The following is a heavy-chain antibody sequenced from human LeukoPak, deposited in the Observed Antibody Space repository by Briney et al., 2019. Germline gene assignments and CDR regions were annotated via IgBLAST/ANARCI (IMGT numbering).Heavy chain of an antibody. CDR3: ARGPSGWFDP. J-gene: IGHJ5*02. CDR1: GGSISSSSYY. Sequence: PSETLSLTCTVSGGSISSSSYYWGWIRQPPGKGLEWIGSIYYSGSTYYNPSLKSRVTISVDKSKNQFSLKLSSVTAADTAVYYCARGPSGWFDPWGQGTLVTVSS. CDR2: IYYSGST. D-gene: IGHD1-26*01. V-gene: IGHV4-39*07.